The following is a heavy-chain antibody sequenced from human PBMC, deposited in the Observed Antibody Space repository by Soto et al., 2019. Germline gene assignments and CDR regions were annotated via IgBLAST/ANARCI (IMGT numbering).Heavy chain of an antibody. J-gene: IGHJ3*01. CDR2: IHYSGST. D-gene: IGHD2-15*01. CDR1: GGSISSGDYS. V-gene: IGHV4-30-4*01. Sequence: SETLSLTCTVSGGSISSGDYSWSWIRQPPGKGLEWIGYIHYSGSTSYNPSLKSRLTISVDTSKNQFSLKLNSVTAADTAVYYCARDGHCSGGSCYSGAFDLWGQGRMVTVSS. CDR3: ARDGHCSGGSCYSGAFDL.